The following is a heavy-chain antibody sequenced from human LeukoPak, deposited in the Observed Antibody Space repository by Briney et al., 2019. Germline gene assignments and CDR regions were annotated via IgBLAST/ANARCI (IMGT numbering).Heavy chain of an antibody. J-gene: IGHJ4*02. CDR1: GFTFSNFA. D-gene: IGHD3-10*01. CDR2: LSHDGSYK. Sequence: PGGSLRLSCAASGFTFSNFALHWVRQAPGKGLEWVAVLSHDGSYKSYADSVKGRFIISRDNSKNTLSLQMNSLRAEDTAVYYCASVPRSSSDYWGQGTLVTVSS. V-gene: IGHV3-30*04. CDR3: ASVPRSSSDY.